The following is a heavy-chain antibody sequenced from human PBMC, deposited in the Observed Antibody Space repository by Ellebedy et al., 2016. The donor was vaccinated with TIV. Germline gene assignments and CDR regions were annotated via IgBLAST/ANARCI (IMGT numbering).Heavy chain of an antibody. J-gene: IGHJ4*02. CDR1: GYTFTGYY. Sequence: AASVKVSCKASGYTFTGYYMHWVRQAPGQGLEWMGWINHNSGGTNYAQKFQGWVTMTRDTSISTAYMDLSRLRSDDTAVYYCARGMKLGIVWYYFDYWGQGTLVIVSS. CDR2: INHNSGGT. CDR3: ARGMKLGIVWYYFDY. V-gene: IGHV1-2*04. D-gene: IGHD7-27*01.